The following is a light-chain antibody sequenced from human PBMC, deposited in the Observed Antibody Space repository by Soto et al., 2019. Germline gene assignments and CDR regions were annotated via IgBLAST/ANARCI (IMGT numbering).Light chain of an antibody. CDR2: TAS. V-gene: IGKV1-39*01. J-gene: IGKJ5*01. CDR1: QSISTY. CDR3: QQSYSTPIT. Sequence: DIQMTQSPSSLSASVGDRVTITCRASQSISTYLNWYQQKPGKAPKLLIYTASSLQSGVTSKFSGSGSGTDLTVAIRTLQHEDYATYYCQQSYSTPITFGQGTRLEIK.